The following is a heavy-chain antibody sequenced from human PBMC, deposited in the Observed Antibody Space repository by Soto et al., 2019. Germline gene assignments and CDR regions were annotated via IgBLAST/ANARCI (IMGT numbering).Heavy chain of an antibody. V-gene: IGHV3-23*01. J-gene: IGHJ4*02. CDR3: ARDRERDAWYEDY. CDR2: ITGSGDDT. D-gene: IGHD6-13*01. CDR1: GFTFSSYT. Sequence: EVQMLESGGGLVQPGGSLRLSCVTSGFTFSSYTMSWVRQAPGKGLEWVSAITGSGDDTYYADSVKGRFTISRDNSKNTLYLQMNSLRAEDTAVYYCARDRERDAWYEDYWGQGTLVTVSS.